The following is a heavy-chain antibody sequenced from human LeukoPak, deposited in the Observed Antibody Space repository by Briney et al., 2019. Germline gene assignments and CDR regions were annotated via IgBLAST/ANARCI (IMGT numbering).Heavy chain of an antibody. J-gene: IGHJ4*02. V-gene: IGHV4-59*08. CDR1: GGSISSYY. D-gene: IGHD4-17*01. CDR3: ARAPESGDYDFMGPLALPFDY. Sequence: KPSETLSLTCNVSGGSISSYYWSWIRQPPGKGLEWIGYIYYSGSTYYNPSLKSRVTISVDTSKNQFSLKLSSVTAADTAVYYCARAPESGDYDFMGPLALPFDYWGQGTLVTVSS. CDR2: IYYSGST.